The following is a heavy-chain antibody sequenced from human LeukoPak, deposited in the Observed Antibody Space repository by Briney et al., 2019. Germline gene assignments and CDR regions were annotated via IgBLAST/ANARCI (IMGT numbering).Heavy chain of an antibody. V-gene: IGHV4-34*01. J-gene: IGHJ4*02. CDR1: GASFHNYY. Sequence: PSETLSLTCAVYGASFHNYYWTWIRQPPGKRLEWLGEIGHSGSTNYNPSLNSRVTVSLDTSKNQFSLKLSSVTAADTAVYYCARRGRAVRARHKGYYFDYWGQGTLVTVSS. D-gene: IGHD3-10*01. CDR2: IGHSGST. CDR3: ARRGRAVRARHKGYYFDY.